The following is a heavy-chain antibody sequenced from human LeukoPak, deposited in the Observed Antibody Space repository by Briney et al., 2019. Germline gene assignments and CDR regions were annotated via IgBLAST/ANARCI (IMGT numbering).Heavy chain of an antibody. CDR2: ISSSGTT. Sequence: SETLSLTCTVSGDSVTSGSYFWSWVRQPPGKGLEWIGYISSSGTTTYSPSLKSRVTISQDMPKNQFSLRLSSVTAADTAMYYCARERGISMVVWGQGTLVTASS. V-gene: IGHV4-61*01. J-gene: IGHJ4*02. CDR1: GDSVTSGSYF. CDR3: ARERGISMVV. D-gene: IGHD3-10*01.